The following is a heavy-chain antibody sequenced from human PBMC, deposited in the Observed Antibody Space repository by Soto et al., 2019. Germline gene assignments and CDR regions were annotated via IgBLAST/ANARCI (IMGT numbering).Heavy chain of an antibody. V-gene: IGHV1-24*01. Sequence: GASVKVSCKVSGYTLTELSMHWVRQAPGKGLEWMGGFDPEDGETIYAQKFQGRVTMTEDTSTDTAYMELSSLRSEDTAVYYCATDSIPQLWFGELWVYWGQGTLVTVSS. D-gene: IGHD3-10*01. CDR2: FDPEDGET. CDR3: ATDSIPQLWFGELWVY. J-gene: IGHJ4*02. CDR1: GYTLTELS.